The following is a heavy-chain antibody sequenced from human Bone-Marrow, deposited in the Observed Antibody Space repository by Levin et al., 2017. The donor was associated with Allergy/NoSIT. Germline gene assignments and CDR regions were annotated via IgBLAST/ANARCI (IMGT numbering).Heavy chain of an antibody. Sequence: PSETLSLTCAASGFTVHTNYLSWVRQAPGKGLEWVSVIYVSDTTYYADSVKGRFTISRDKSTNTLYLQMNSLRGDDTALYFCARGSAGYNSAYDYWGRGTLVTVSS. CDR3: ARGSAGYNSAYDY. V-gene: IGHV3-53*01. CDR2: IYVSDTT. J-gene: IGHJ4*02. CDR1: GFTVHTNY. D-gene: IGHD5-18*01.